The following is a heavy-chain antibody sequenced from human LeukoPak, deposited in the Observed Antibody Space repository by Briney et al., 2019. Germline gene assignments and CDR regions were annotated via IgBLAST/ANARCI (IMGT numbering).Heavy chain of an antibody. CDR3: ARGDPHADL. J-gene: IGHJ5*02. CDR2: ITISGHTK. CDR1: GFSFSSFG. Sequence: GGSLRLSCAASGFSFSSFGMHWVRQAPGKGLEWIADITISGHTKNYADSVKGRFTISRDNARTSLYLQMNSLRVEDTGVYYCARGDPHADLWGQGTLVTVSS. V-gene: IGHV3-48*04.